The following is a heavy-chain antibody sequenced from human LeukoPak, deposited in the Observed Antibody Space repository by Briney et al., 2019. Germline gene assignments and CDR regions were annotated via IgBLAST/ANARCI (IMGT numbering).Heavy chain of an antibody. CDR3: ARGYPSMYYYGSGIDY. CDR1: GYTFTSYD. J-gene: IGHJ4*02. CDR2: MNPNSGNT. D-gene: IGHD3-10*01. V-gene: IGHV1-8*01. Sequence: VASVKVSCKASGYTFTSYDINWVRQATGQGLEWMGWMNPNSGNTGYAQKFQGRVTMTRNTSISTAYMELSSLRSEDTAVYYCARGYPSMYYYGSGIDYWGQGTLVTVSS.